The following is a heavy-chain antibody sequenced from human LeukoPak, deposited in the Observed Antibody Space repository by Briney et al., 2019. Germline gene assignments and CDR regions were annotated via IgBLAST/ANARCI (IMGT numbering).Heavy chain of an antibody. D-gene: IGHD2/OR15-2a*01. V-gene: IGHV3-7*05. J-gene: IGHJ5*02. Sequence: GGSLRLSCVSSGFTFSDYWMTWVRQAPGKRLEWVANIRQDGGEMYYVDSVKGRFTFSRDNAKSSLYLQMNNLRAEDTGVYYCARGSTFTSAWGQGTLVTVSS. CDR1: GFTFSDYW. CDR3: ARGSTFTSA. CDR2: IRQDGGEM.